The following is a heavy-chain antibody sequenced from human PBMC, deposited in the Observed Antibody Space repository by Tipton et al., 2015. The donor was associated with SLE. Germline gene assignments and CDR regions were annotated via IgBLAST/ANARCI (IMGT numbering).Heavy chain of an antibody. CDR2: IYSAGSAGSS. Sequence: GSLRLSCAASGFTVSSSFMNWVRQAPGKGLEWVSVIYSAGSAGSSYYADSVKGRFTISRDNSKNTLYLQMNSLRAEDTAVYYCATLWDYDSSGYYYDAFDIWGQGTMVTVSS. D-gene: IGHD3-22*01. CDR1: GFTVSSSF. CDR3: ATLWDYDSSGYYYDAFDI. V-gene: IGHV3-66*02. J-gene: IGHJ3*02.